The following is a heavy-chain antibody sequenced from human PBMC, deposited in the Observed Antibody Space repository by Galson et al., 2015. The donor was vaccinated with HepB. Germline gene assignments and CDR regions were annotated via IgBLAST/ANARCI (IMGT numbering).Heavy chain of an antibody. J-gene: IGHJ4*02. CDR1: GFSFSSYS. CDR3: ARGYRAPWP. D-gene: IGHD3-16*02. Sequence: LRLSCAASGFSFSSYSMGWVRQAPGKGLEWVANIKEDGSEKYYVDSVKGRFTISRDNAKNSLCLQMNSLRVEDTAVYYCARGYRAPWPWGQGTLVTVSS. CDR2: IKEDGSEK. V-gene: IGHV3-7*01.